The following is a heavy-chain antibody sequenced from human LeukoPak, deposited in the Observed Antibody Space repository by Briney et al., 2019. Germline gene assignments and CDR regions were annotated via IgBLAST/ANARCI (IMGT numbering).Heavy chain of an antibody. J-gene: IGHJ5*02. Sequence: SETLSLTCAVYGGSFSDYYWSWIRQPPGKGLEWIGYIYYSGSTYYNPSLKSRVTISVDTSKNQFSLKLSSVTAADTAVYYCARALRSPETNWFDPWGQGTLVTVSS. V-gene: IGHV4-30-4*01. CDR1: GGSFSDYY. CDR3: ARALRSPETNWFDP. CDR2: IYYSGST. D-gene: IGHD1-14*01.